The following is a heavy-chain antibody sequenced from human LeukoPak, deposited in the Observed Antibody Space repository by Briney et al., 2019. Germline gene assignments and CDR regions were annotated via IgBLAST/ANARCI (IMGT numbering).Heavy chain of an antibody. Sequence: PGGSLRLSCAASGFTFSNYAMNWVRQAPGKGLEWVSVISGSGGSTYYADSVKGRFTISRDNSKNTLYLQMNSLRAEDTAVYYCAKDQGEAYCGGDCYYFDYWGQGTLVTVSS. V-gene: IGHV3-23*01. CDR2: ISGSGGST. J-gene: IGHJ4*02. D-gene: IGHD2-21*02. CDR3: AKDQGEAYCGGDCYYFDY. CDR1: GFTFSNYA.